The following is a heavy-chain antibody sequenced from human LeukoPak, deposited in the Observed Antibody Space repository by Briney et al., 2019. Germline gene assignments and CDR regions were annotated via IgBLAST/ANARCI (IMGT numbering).Heavy chain of an antibody. Sequence: GGSRRLSCAASGFIFSSYWMSWVRQAPGKVLEWVANIKEDGSEKYYVDSVKGRFTISRDNAKNSLYLKTNSLRAEDTAVYYCARRALRYCSSTSCPAQYYGVDVWGKGTTVTVSS. J-gene: IGHJ6*04. CDR2: IKEDGSEK. CDR1: GFIFSSYW. CDR3: ARRALRYCSSTSCPAQYYGVDV. V-gene: IGHV3-7*03. D-gene: IGHD2-2*01.